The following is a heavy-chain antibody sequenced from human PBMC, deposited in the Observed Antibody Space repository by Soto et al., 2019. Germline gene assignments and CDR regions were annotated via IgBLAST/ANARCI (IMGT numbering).Heavy chain of an antibody. J-gene: IGHJ4*02. V-gene: IGHV1-46*02. D-gene: IGHD1-26*01. CDR1: GYTFNTYN. CDR2: INPSIGST. Sequence: QVQLVQSGAEVKKPGASVKVSCKASGYTFNTYNMYWVRQAPGQGLEWMGVINPSIGSTNYGQKFQGRVIMTRDTSTSTVYMELMTLRSEDTDVYYCARLYSGSRLDYWGQGTLVTVSS. CDR3: ARLYSGSRLDY.